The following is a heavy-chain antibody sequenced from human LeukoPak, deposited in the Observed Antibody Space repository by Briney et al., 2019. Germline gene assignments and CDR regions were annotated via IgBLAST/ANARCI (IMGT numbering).Heavy chain of an antibody. D-gene: IGHD6-19*01. CDR2: INSGGTT. V-gene: IGHV3-53*01. CDR1: GFIFSSTY. J-gene: IGHJ3*02. CDR3: ARNQAVAANRGAFDI. Sequence: GGSLRLSCAASGFIFSSTYMNWVRQAPGKGLEWISVINSGGTTYYADSVKGRFTISRDDSKNMLFLQMNSLRAEDTAMYYCARNQAVAANRGAFDIWGQGTMVTVSS.